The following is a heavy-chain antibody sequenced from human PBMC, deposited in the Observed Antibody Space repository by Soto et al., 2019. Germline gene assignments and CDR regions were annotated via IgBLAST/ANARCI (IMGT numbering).Heavy chain of an antibody. CDR1: GFTFSSYA. CDR3: AKETTLWGSSSSYDY. D-gene: IGHD6-6*01. J-gene: IGHJ4*02. Sequence: VQLVESGGGVVQPGRSLRLSCAASGFTFSSYAMHWVRQAPGKGLEWVSAISGSGGSTYYADSVKGRFTISRDNSKNTLYLQMNSLRAEDTAVYYCAKETTLWGSSSSYDYWGQGTLVTVSS. CDR2: ISGSGGST. V-gene: IGHV3-23*04.